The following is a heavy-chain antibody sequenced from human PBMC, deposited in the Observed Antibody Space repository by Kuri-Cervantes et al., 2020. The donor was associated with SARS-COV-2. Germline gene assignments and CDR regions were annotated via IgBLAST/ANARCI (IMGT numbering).Heavy chain of an antibody. CDR3: ARDLWGDSYYYYGMDV. J-gene: IGHJ6*02. Sequence: GSLRLSCTVSGGSISSYYWSWIRQPPGEGLEWIGYIYYSGSTNYNPPLKSRVTISVDTSKNQFSLKLSSVTAADTAVYYCARDLWGDSYYYYGMDVWGQGTTVTVSS. CDR1: GGSISSYY. D-gene: IGHD2-21*01. CDR2: IYYSGST. V-gene: IGHV4-59*01.